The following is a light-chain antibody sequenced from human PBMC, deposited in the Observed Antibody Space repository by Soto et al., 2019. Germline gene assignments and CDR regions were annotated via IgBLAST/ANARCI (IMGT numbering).Light chain of an antibody. CDR2: KAS. J-gene: IGKJ1*01. CDR1: QTISSW. CDR3: QHCISYSEA. V-gene: IGKV1-5*03. Sequence: DIQMTPSPSTLSGSVGERVTITCRASQTISSWLAWYQQKPGKAPKLLIYKASTLKSGFPSRFSGSGSGTEFTLTISSLQPDDFATYYSQHCISYSEAFGKGTNVQL.